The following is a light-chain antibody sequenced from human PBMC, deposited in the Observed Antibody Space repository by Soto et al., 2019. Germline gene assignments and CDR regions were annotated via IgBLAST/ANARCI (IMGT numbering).Light chain of an antibody. Sequence: QSALTQPASVSGPPGQSITISCTGTSSDVGGYNYVSWYQHHPGKAPKLMIYEVTNRPSGVSNRFSGSKSGNTASLTISGLQAEDEADYYCSSYTSSSVVFGGGTKLTVL. CDR1: SSDVGGYNY. J-gene: IGLJ2*01. V-gene: IGLV2-14*01. CDR2: EVT. CDR3: SSYTSSSVV.